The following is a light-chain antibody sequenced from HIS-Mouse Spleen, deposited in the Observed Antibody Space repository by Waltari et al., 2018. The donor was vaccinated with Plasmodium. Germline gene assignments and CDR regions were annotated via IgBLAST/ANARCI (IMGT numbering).Light chain of an antibody. CDR3: QQYGSSGT. V-gene: IGKV3-20*01. Sequence: EIVLTQSPGTLALSPGERATLSCRASLSVSSSYLAWYQLRPGQAPRSLIYGASSRATCIPASVSGSGSGTDVTLTISRLEPEDFAVDYCQQYGSSGTFGQGTKVEIK. CDR1: LSVSSSY. J-gene: IGKJ1*01. CDR2: GAS.